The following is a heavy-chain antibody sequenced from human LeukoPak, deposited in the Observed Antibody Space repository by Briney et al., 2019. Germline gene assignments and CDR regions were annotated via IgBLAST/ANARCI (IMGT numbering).Heavy chain of an antibody. J-gene: IGHJ4*02. CDR3: AQFDYYGSGSSHGY. Sequence: GASVKVSCKASGYTFTGYYMHWVRQAPGQGLEWMGWTNPNSGGTNYAQKFQGRVTMTRDTSISTAYMELSRLRSDDTAVYYCAQFDYYGSGSSHGYWGQGTLVTVSS. D-gene: IGHD3-10*01. CDR2: TNPNSGGT. CDR1: GYTFTGYY. V-gene: IGHV1-2*02.